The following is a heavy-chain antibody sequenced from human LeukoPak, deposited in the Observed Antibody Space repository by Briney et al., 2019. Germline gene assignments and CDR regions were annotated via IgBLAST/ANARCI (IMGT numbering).Heavy chain of an antibody. D-gene: IGHD2-21*02. CDR2: ISWDGGTT. V-gene: IGHV3-43D*03. CDR3: AKGRGFYCGGDCYLDY. CDR1: GFTFDGYA. J-gene: IGHJ4*02. Sequence: GGSLRLSCAASGFTFDGYAMHWVRQPPGKGLEWVSLISWDGGTTSYADSVKGRFTISRDNSKNSLYLQLNSLRAEDTALYYCAKGRGFYCGGDCYLDYWGQGTLVTISS.